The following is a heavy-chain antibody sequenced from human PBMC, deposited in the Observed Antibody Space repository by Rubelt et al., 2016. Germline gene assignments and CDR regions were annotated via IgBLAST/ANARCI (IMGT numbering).Heavy chain of an antibody. CDR1: GGSISSYY. V-gene: IGHV4-59*01. CDR2: IYYSGST. J-gene: IGHJ4*02. Sequence: QVQLQESGPGLVKPSETLSLTCTVSGGSISSYYWSWIRQPPGKGLEWIGYIYYSGSTNYNPSLKSRVTISVDTSKNQFSLKLSSVTAADTAVYYCARVSYDFWSGLRIFDYWGQGTLVTVSS. D-gene: IGHD3-3*01. CDR3: ARVSYDFWSGLRIFDY.